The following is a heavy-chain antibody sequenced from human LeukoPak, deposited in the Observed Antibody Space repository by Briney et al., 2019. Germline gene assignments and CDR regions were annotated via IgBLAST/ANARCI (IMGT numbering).Heavy chain of an antibody. Sequence: PSETLSLTCAVSGYSISSGYYRGWIRQPPGKGLEWIGIIYHSGSTYYNPSLKSRVTISVDTSKNQFSLRVTSVTAADTAVYHCAGHFVRSGSYWADYWGQGTLVTVSS. CDR2: IYHSGST. CDR1: GYSISSGYY. CDR3: AGHFVRSGSYWADY. J-gene: IGHJ4*02. D-gene: IGHD1-26*01. V-gene: IGHV4-38-2*01.